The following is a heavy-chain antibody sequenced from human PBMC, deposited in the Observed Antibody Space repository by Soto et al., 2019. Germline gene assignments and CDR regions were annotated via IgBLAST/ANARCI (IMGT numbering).Heavy chain of an antibody. V-gene: IGHV3-20*04. Sequence: EVHLVESGGRMVRPGESLRLSCAASGFNFEEYGMTWVRQAPGKGLEWVAGSNWDGDDTGYADSVQGRFTISRDNAKKFLYLHMNSLRVEDTALYYCARGDIAVAVSSDYWGQGTLVTVSS. CDR2: SNWDGDDT. CDR3: ARGDIAVAVSSDY. D-gene: IGHD6-19*01. CDR1: GFNFEEYG. J-gene: IGHJ4*02.